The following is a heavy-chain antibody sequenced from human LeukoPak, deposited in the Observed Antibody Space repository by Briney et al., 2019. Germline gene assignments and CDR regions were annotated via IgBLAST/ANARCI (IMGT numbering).Heavy chain of an antibody. D-gene: IGHD6-13*01. CDR3: ARAGRIAAAATYYYYGMDV. CDR1: GGSFSGYY. Sequence: SETLSLTCAVYGGSFSGYYWSWIRQPPGKGLEWIGEINHSGSTNYNPSLKSRVTISVDASKNPFSLKLSSVTAADTAVYYCARAGRIAAAATYYYYGMDVWGQGTTVTVSS. V-gene: IGHV4-34*01. CDR2: INHSGST. J-gene: IGHJ6*02.